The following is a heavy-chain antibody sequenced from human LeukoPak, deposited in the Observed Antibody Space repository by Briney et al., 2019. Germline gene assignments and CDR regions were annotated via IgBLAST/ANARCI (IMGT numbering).Heavy chain of an antibody. CDR2: IYYSGST. D-gene: IGHD4-11*01. V-gene: IGHV4-61*01. J-gene: IGHJ4*02. CDR1: GGSVSSGSYY. Sequence: SETLSLTCTVSGGSVSSGSYYWSWIRQPPGKGLEWIGYIYYSGSTNYNPSLKSRVTISVDTSKNQFSLRLSSVTAADTAVYYCARGHSNYVDYWGQGTLVTVSS. CDR3: ARGHSNYVDY.